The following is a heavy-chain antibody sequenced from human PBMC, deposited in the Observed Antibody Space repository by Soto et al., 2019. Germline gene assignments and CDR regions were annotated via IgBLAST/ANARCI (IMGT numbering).Heavy chain of an antibody. CDR2: IYPGDSET. CDR3: ARSPRSSPYFDY. CDR1: GYTFSNFW. D-gene: IGHD6-13*01. V-gene: IGHV5-51*01. Sequence: GESLKISCQCSGYTFSNFWIAWVRQLPGKGLEYMGIIYPGDSETRYSPSFHGKVTISADRSIGTTYLQWSSLEASDSAFYFCARSPRSSPYFDYWGQGALVTVSS. J-gene: IGHJ4*02.